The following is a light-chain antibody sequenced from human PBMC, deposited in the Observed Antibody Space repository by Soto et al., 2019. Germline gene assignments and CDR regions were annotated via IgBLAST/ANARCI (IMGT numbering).Light chain of an antibody. J-gene: IGKJ4*01. CDR3: QHSYSTPPT. Sequence: IQMTQSPSSLSASVGDRVTITCRASQNIINFLNWYQQRPGKAPKLLIYAASSLHSGVPSRFSGSGSGTDFTLTISSLQPEDFATYYCQHSYSTPPTFGGGTQVDIK. CDR2: AAS. CDR1: QNIINF. V-gene: IGKV1-39*01.